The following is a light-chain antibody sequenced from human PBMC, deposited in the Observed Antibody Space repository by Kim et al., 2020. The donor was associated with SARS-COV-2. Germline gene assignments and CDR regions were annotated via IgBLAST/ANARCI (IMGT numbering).Light chain of an antibody. CDR1: EDIKSY. Sequence: SESIGDRVTITCRASEDIKSYLAWYKQQPGKAPKLLIYAASTLQSGVPSRFGGSGYVTDFTLTITGLQSEDFATYYCQNYYSNPFTFGQGTKLEI. CDR2: AAS. J-gene: IGKJ2*01. CDR3: QNYYSNPFT. V-gene: IGKV1-8*01.